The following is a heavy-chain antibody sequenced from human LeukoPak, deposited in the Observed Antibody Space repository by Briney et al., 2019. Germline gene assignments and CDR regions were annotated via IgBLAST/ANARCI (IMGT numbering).Heavy chain of an antibody. CDR1: GYTFTSYG. V-gene: IGHV1-18*01. Sequence: GASVKVSCKASGYTFTSYGISWVRQAPGQGLEWMGWISAYNGNTNYAQKLQGRVTMTTDTSTSTAYMELRSLRSDDTAVYYCARDRRYCSGGSCYYFDYWGQGTLVTVSS. D-gene: IGHD2-15*01. J-gene: IGHJ4*02. CDR2: ISAYNGNT. CDR3: ARDRRYCSGGSCYYFDY.